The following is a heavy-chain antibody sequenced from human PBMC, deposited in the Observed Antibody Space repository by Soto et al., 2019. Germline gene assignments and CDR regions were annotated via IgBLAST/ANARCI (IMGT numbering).Heavy chain of an antibody. Sequence: NPSETPTLTCTVSRGSISSGTNYWARIRQPPGKGPDWIPNIYYSGSTFYNPSLKSRVTIPLDTSKNQFSLKLRSVTAADTAVYYCARHEAGWYFDSRG. CDR3: ARHEAGWYFDS. CDR1: RGSISSGTNY. D-gene: IGHD6-25*01. J-gene: IGHJ4*01. V-gene: IGHV4-39*01. CDR2: IYYSGST.